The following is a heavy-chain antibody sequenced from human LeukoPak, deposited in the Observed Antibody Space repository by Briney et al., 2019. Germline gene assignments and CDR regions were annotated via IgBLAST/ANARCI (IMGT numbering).Heavy chain of an antibody. CDR3: ARRISGAWFDP. J-gene: IGHJ5*02. V-gene: IGHV4-34*01. Sequence: SETLSLTCAVYGGSFSGYYWSWIRQPPGKGLEWIGEINHSGSTNYNPSLKSRVTMSVDTSKNQFSLKLSSVTAADTALYYCARRISGAWFDPWGQGTLVTVSS. CDR2: INHSGST. CDR1: GGSFSGYY. D-gene: IGHD2-15*01.